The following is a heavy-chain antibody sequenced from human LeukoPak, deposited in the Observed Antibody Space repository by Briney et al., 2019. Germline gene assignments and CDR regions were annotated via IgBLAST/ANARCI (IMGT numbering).Heavy chain of an antibody. J-gene: IGHJ4*02. CDR3: AGSWVTTSSFDY. Sequence: PGGSLRLSCAASGFTFSSYAMSWVRQAPGKGLEWVAVISYEGSKIYYTDSVKGRFTISRDNSKNTLYLQMTSLRPEDTAVYYCAGSWVTTSSFDYWGQGTLVTVSS. CDR2: ISYEGSKI. CDR1: GFTFSSYA. D-gene: IGHD4-17*01. V-gene: IGHV3-30*03.